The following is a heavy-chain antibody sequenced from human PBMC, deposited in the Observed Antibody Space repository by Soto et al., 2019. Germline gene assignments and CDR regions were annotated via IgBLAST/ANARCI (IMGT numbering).Heavy chain of an antibody. D-gene: IGHD6-19*01. Sequence: GGSLRLSCAASGFTFSSYGMHWVRQAPGKGLEWVAVISYDGSNKYYADSVKGRFTISRDNSKNTLYLQMNSLRAEDTAVYYCAKVGAVAGTFRSVSDYWGQGTLVTVSS. J-gene: IGHJ4*02. V-gene: IGHV3-30*18. CDR2: ISYDGSNK. CDR3: AKVGAVAGTFRSVSDY. CDR1: GFTFSSYG.